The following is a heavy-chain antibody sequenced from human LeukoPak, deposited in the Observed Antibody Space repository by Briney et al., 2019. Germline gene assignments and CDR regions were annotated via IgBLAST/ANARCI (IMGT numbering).Heavy chain of an antibody. D-gene: IGHD5-12*01. J-gene: IGHJ4*02. CDR2: INANSGGT. CDR1: GYTFTAYY. Sequence: ASVKVSCKASGYTFTAYYIHWVRQAPAQGLEWMGWINANSGGTDYAQKFQGRVTMTRDTSLTTAYMELGRLKSDDTAVYYCARDCGYDSQRMNYFDYWGQGTLVTVSS. CDR3: ARDCGYDSQRMNYFDY. V-gene: IGHV1-2*02.